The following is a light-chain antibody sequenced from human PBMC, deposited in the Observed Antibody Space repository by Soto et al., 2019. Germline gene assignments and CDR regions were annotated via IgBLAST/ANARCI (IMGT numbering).Light chain of an antibody. CDR1: QDIRNE. V-gene: IGKV1-17*01. J-gene: IGKJ1*01. Sequence: DIQMTQSPSSLSASVGDRVTITCRASQDIRNELGWFQQKPGKAPKRLIYIASSLQSGVPSRFRGSGSGTESTLTISSLQPEDYATYYCLQHNDYPPTVGQGIKVEI. CDR3: LQHNDYPPT. CDR2: IAS.